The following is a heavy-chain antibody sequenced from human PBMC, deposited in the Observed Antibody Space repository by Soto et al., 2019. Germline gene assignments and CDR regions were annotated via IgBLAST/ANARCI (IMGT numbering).Heavy chain of an antibody. CDR2: IKQDGSEK. Sequence: GSLRLSCAASGFTFSSYWMSWVRQAPGKGLEWVANIKQDGSEKYYVDSVKGRFTISRDNAKNSLYLQMNSLRAEDTAVYYCARERVAARLNYYYGMDVWGQGTTVTVSS. J-gene: IGHJ6*02. CDR3: ARERVAARLNYYYGMDV. D-gene: IGHD6-6*01. CDR1: GFTFSSYW. V-gene: IGHV3-7*05.